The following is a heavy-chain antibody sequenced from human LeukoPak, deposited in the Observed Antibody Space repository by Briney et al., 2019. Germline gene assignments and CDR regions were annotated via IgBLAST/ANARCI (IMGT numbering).Heavy chain of an antibody. CDR1: GGSISSYY. CDR2: IYYSGST. J-gene: IGHJ4*02. V-gene: IGHV4-59*01. D-gene: IGHD4-23*01. Sequence: SSETLSLTCTVSGGSISSYYWSWIRQPPGKGLEWIGYIYYSGSTNYNPSLKSRVSISLDTSKNQFSLKLSSVTAADTAVYYCVRVDNGGNYFDYWGQGTLVTVSS. CDR3: VRVDNGGNYFDY.